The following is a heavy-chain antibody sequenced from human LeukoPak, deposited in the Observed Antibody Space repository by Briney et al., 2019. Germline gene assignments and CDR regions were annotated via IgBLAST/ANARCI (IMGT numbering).Heavy chain of an antibody. V-gene: IGHV3-23*01. D-gene: IGHD6-19*01. CDR2: ISGSGGST. CDR1: GFTFSSYA. J-gene: IGHJ4*02. CDR3: ARDIAVAGNYFDY. Sequence: GGSLRLSCAASGFTFSSYAMSWVRQAPGKGLEWVSVISGSGGSTYYADSVKGRFTISRDNSKNTLYLQMNSMRAEDTAVYYCARDIAVAGNYFDYWGQGTLVTVSS.